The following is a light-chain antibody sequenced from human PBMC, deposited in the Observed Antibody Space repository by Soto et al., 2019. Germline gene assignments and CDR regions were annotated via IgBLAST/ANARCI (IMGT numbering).Light chain of an antibody. CDR3: SSYTTSYFYV. CDR1: GRGIGAYDY. V-gene: IGLV2-14*01. J-gene: IGLJ1*01. Sequence: QSALTQPASVSGSPGQSITISCTGSGRGIGAYDYVSWYQQHPGKAPKLLIYGVKNRPSGVSYRFSASKSAFTASLTISGLQAEDEAHYYCSSYTTSYFYVFGPGTKVTV. CDR2: GVK.